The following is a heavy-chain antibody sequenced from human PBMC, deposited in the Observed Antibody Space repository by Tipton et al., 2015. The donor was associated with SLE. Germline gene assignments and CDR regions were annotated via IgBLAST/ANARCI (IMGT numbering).Heavy chain of an antibody. D-gene: IGHD3-3*01. CDR3: ARDPTIFGGWFDP. J-gene: IGHJ5*02. Sequence: TLSLTCAVYGGSFSGYYWSWIRQPPGKGLEWIGEINHSGSTNYNPSLKSRVTISVDTSKNQFSLKLSSVTAADTAVYYCARDPTIFGGWFDPWGQGTLVPVSS. CDR1: GGSFSGYY. V-gene: IGHV4-34*01. CDR2: INHSGST.